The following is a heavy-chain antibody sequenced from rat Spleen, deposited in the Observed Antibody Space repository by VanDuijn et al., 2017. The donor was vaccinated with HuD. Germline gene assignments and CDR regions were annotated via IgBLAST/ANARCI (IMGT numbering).Heavy chain of an antibody. J-gene: IGHJ3*01. D-gene: IGHD1-4*01. CDR3: TNAGPGISWFAY. CDR1: GFTFSSFA. CDR2: ITSGGNNT. V-gene: IGHV5-25*01. Sequence: EVQLVESGGGLVQPGRSLKLSCSASGFTFSSFAMAWVRQAPKKGLEWVATITSGGNNTYYPDSVKGRFTISRDSAKSTLFLQMDSLRSEDTATYYCTNAGPGISWFAYGGQGTLVSVSS.